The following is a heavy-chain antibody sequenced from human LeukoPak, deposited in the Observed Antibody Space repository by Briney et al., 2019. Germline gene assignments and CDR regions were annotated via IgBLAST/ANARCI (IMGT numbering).Heavy chain of an antibody. J-gene: IGHJ4*02. V-gene: IGHV4-59*03. Sequence: KPSETLSLTCAVSGPSISRYYWSWLRQVPGKGLEWIGYIYYSGSTTYNPSLKSRVTFSLDTSKNQFSLKLTSLTAADTAVYYCATYDRSDGYNLDYWGQGTLVTVSS. CDR1: GPSISRYY. CDR2: IYYSGST. CDR3: ATYDRSDGYNLDY. D-gene: IGHD5-24*01.